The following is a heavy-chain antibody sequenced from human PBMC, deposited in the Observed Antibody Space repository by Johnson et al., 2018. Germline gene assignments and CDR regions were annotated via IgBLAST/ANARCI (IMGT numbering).Heavy chain of an antibody. J-gene: IGHJ4*02. CDR2: ISSDGSKI. D-gene: IGHD5-24*01. V-gene: IGHV3-30*18. CDR3: VKERDGDHPFDY. CDR1: GFPFSDYG. Sequence: QVQLVQSGGGVVQPGRSLRLSCVASGFPFSDYGMHWVRQAPGKGLEWVAVISSDGSKIYYADSVKGRFTISRDNSTNTVFLQMNSLRTGESDRYYCVKERDGDHPFDYWGQGTLVTVSS.